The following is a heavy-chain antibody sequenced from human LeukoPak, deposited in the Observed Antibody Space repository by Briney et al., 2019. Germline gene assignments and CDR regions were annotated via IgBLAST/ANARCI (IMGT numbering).Heavy chain of an antibody. D-gene: IGHD1-26*01. CDR2: FDDRNGAAST. CDR3: ARDDKWGFDY. Sequence: GGSLSLSCEVSGFHFSDYSMNWVRQAPGQGLEWISFFDDRNGAASTSYADSVKGRFIISRDAAKNSLFLQMNSLTAEDTAVYYCARDDKWGFDYWGQGTLVTVSS. J-gene: IGHJ4*02. V-gene: IGHV3-48*04. CDR1: GFHFSDYS.